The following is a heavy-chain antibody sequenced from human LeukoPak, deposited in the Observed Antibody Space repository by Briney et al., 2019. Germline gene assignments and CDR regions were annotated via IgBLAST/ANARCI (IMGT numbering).Heavy chain of an antibody. V-gene: IGHV3-53*01. D-gene: IGHD6-13*01. J-gene: IGHJ4*02. Sequence: HPGGSLRPSCAASGFTVSSNYMSWVRQAPGKGLEWVSVIYSGGSTYYADSVKGRFTISRDNSKNTLYLQMNSLRAEDTAVYYCAREAGNANFDYWGQGTLVTVSS. CDR3: AREAGNANFDY. CDR2: IYSGGST. CDR1: GFTVSSNY.